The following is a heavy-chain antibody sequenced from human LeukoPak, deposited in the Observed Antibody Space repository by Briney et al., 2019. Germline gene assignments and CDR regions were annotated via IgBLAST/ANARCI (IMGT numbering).Heavy chain of an antibody. V-gene: IGHV4-34*01. CDR3: AREFGRDGYNLDY. CDR2: INHSGST. D-gene: IGHD5-24*01. J-gene: IGHJ4*02. Sequence: SETLSLTCAVYGGSFSGYYWSWIRQPPGKGLEWIGEINHSGSTNYNPSLKSRVTISVDTSKNQFSLQLNSVTPEDTAVYYCAREFGRDGYNLDYWGQGTLVTVSS. CDR1: GGSFSGYY.